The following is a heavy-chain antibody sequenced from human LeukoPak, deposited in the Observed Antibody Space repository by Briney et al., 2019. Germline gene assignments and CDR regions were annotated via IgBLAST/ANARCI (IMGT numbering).Heavy chain of an antibody. V-gene: IGHV3-30*04. CDR3: ARDGQYCSSTSCYEFEGWFDP. CDR1: GFTFSSYA. D-gene: IGHD2-2*01. J-gene: IGHJ5*02. CDR2: ISYDGSNK. Sequence: GGPLRLSCAASGFTFSSYAMHWVRQAPGKGLEWVAVISYDGSNKYYADSVKGRFTISRDNSKNTLYLQMNSLRAEDTAVYYCARDGQYCSSTSCYEFEGWFDPWGQGTLVTVSS.